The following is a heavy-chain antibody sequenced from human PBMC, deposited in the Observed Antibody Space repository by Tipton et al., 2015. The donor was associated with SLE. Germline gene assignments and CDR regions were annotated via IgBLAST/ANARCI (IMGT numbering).Heavy chain of an antibody. J-gene: IGHJ6*02. CDR3: WGYYNYGMDV. Sequence: TLSLTCTVSSGSIISSNYYWGWIRQPPGKGLAWIGSSYYSGTTYYNPSLKSRVTISVDTSKNQFSLQLHSVTVADTAVYYCWGYYNYGMDVWGQGTTATVSS. D-gene: IGHD3-16*01. CDR2: SYYSGTT. CDR1: SGSIISSNYY. V-gene: IGHV4-39*07.